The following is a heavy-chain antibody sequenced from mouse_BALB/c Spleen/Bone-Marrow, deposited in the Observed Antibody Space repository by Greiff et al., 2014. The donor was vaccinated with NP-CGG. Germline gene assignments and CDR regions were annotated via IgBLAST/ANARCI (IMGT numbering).Heavy chain of an antibody. CDR3: ARWEYYAMDC. V-gene: IGHV14-3*02. D-gene: IGHD4-1*01. CDR2: IDPANGNT. CDR1: GFNIKDTY. J-gene: IGHJ4*01. Sequence: EVQLQHSGAELVKPGASVKLSCTASGFNIKDTYMHWVKQRPEQGLEWIGRIDPANGNTKYDPKFQGKATITADTSSNTAYLQLSSLTSEDTAVYYCARWEYYAMDCWGQGTSVTVCS.